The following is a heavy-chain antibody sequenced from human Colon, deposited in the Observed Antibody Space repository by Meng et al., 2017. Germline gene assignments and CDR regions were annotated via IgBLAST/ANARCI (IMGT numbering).Heavy chain of an antibody. CDR1: GFSLNTDGVA. CDR2: IYWDDDA. Sequence: QFTLKEFGSTLVKPRETLTLICSFCGFSLNTDGVALGWIRQPPGKAPEWLARIYWDDDARYSPCLKNRLRLTQDAAKNQVVITMTNMEYVDTSTYFCANGVMASATLGAWFDSWGQGTLVTVSS. D-gene: IGHD3-16*01. V-gene: IGHV2-5*02. CDR3: ANGVMASATLGAWFDS. J-gene: IGHJ5*01.